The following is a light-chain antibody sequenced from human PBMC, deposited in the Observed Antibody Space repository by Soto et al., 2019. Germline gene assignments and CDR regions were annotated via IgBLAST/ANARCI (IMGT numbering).Light chain of an antibody. CDR3: SSYTSRGTLVV. V-gene: IGLV2-14*01. J-gene: IGLJ2*01. Sequence: QSVLTQPASVSGSPGQSITISCTGTSSDVGGYNYVSWYQQHPGKAPKLMIYDVSNRPSGVSNRFSGSKSGNTASLTISGLQAEDEADYYCSSYTSRGTLVVFGGGTKLTVL. CDR1: SSDVGGYNY. CDR2: DVS.